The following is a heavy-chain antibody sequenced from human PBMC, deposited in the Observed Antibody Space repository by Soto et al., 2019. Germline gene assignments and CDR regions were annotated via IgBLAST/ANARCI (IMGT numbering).Heavy chain of an antibody. Sequence: QAQLVQSGAEVKKPGSSVKVSCKASGGTFSSYTISWVRQAPGQGLEWMGRIIPILGIANYAQKFQGRVTITADKSTSTAYMELSSLRSEDTAVYYCARQSSSGYYFDYWGQGTLVTVSS. CDR1: GGTFSSYT. V-gene: IGHV1-69*02. CDR2: IIPILGIA. CDR3: ARQSSSGYYFDY. D-gene: IGHD3-22*01. J-gene: IGHJ4*02.